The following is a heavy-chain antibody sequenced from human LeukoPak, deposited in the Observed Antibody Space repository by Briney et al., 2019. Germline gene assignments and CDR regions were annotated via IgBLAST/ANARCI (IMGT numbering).Heavy chain of an antibody. J-gene: IGHJ4*02. D-gene: IGHD5-24*01. CDR2: ISSSSSYI. Sequence: PGGSLRLSCAASGFTFSSYSMNWVRQAPGKGLEWVSSISSSSSYIYYADSVKGRFTISRDNAKNSLYLQMNSLRAEDTAVYYCARETCGDGYNFIPTDWGQGTLVTVSS. CDR1: GFTFSSYS. V-gene: IGHV3-21*01. CDR3: ARETCGDGYNFIPTD.